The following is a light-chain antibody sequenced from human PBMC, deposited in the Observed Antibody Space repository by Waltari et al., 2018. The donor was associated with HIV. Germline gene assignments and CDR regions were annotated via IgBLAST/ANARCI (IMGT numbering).Light chain of an antibody. CDR2: EDD. J-gene: IGLJ3*02. CDR1: SSHVGSYNL. V-gene: IGLV2-23*01. Sequence: SALTQPASVSGSPGQAITVSCTGRSSHVGSYNLVSWYQQHPGKAPKLMIYEDDKRPSGVSNRFSGSKSGNTASLTISGLQAEDEADYYCCSYAGSTTWLFGGGTKLTVL. CDR3: CSYAGSTTWL.